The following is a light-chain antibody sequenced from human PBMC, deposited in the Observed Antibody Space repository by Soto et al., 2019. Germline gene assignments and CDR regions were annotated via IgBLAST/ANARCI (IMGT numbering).Light chain of an antibody. J-gene: IGKJ4*01. CDR2: GAS. V-gene: IGKV3-20*01. CDR1: QSVSGSH. Sequence: IVLTQSPGTLSLSPGERATLSCRASQSVSGSHLAWYQQKPGQAPRLLLYGASTRATGIPDRFSGSGSGTDFTLTMSRVEPEDFAVFYCQHYGSSPLTFGGGTKVEIK. CDR3: QHYGSSPLT.